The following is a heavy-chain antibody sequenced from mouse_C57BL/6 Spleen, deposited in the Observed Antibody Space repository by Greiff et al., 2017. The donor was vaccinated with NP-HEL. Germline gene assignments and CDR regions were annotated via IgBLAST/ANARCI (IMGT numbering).Heavy chain of an antibody. V-gene: IGHV1-69*01. CDR1: GYTFTSYW. CDR3: ARTGTRYFDV. CDR2: IDPSASYT. Sequence: QVQLQQPGAELVMPGASVKLSCKASGYTFTSYWLHWVKQRPGQGLAWIGEIDPSASYTNYNQKFKGKSTLTVDKSASTAYMQLSSLTSEDSAVYYCARTGTRYFDVWGTGTTVTVSS. D-gene: IGHD4-1*01. J-gene: IGHJ1*03.